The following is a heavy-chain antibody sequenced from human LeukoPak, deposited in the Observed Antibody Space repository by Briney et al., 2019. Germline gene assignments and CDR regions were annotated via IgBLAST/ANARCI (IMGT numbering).Heavy chain of an antibody. Sequence: KPSETLSLTCTVSGGSISSYYWSWIRQPPGKGLEWIGYIYYSGSTNYNPSLKSRVTISVDTSKNQFSLKLSSVTAAGTAVYYCASSSIAAAGDLDYWGQGTLVTVSS. CDR2: IYYSGST. CDR1: GGSISSYY. CDR3: ASSSIAAAGDLDY. J-gene: IGHJ4*02. D-gene: IGHD6-13*01. V-gene: IGHV4-59*01.